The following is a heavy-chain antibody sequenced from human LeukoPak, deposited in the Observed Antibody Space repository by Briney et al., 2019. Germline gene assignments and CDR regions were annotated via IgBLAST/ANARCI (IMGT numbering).Heavy chain of an antibody. Sequence: SETLSLTCSVSVGFISSYCWSCLRQPAGKGLGWIGLIYSSGSNNYNPSLKTRVTMSLDTSKNQFSLNLTTVTAADTAVYYCARTSARGAQFDYWGQGTLVTVSS. J-gene: IGHJ4*02. CDR2: IYSSGSN. CDR1: VGFISSYC. CDR3: ARTSARGAQFDY. D-gene: IGHD3-10*01. V-gene: IGHV4-4*07.